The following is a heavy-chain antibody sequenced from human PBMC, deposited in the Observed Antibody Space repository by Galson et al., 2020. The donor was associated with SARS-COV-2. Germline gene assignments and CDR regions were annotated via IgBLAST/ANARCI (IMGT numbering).Heavy chain of an antibody. CDR1: GYTFTSYY. CDR3: AREWGDTSSWLFEY. V-gene: IGHV1-46*01. D-gene: IGHD3-22*01. Sequence: ASVKVSCKTSGYTFTSYYIHWVRQAPGQGLEWVGIINPRDDITSYAQKFQGRVTMTRDTSTSTVHMELSSLRPEDTAVYYCAREWGDTSSWLFEYGGRGTLVTVSS. CDR2: INPRDDIT. J-gene: IGHJ4*02.